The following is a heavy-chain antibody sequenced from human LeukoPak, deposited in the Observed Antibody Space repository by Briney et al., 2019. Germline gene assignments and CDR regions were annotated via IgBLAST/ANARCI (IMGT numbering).Heavy chain of an antibody. D-gene: IGHD3-22*01. CDR2: IHYSGST. Sequence: SETLSLTCTVSGGSISSSSYYWGWIRQPPGKGLEWIGSIHYSGSTYYNASLKSRVTISVNTSKNQISLRLSSVTAADTAVYYCARGLLNYYDSSAYYEGDAFDIWGQGTMVTVSS. J-gene: IGHJ3*02. CDR3: ARGLLNYYDSSAYYEGDAFDI. V-gene: IGHV4-39*07. CDR1: GGSISSSSYY.